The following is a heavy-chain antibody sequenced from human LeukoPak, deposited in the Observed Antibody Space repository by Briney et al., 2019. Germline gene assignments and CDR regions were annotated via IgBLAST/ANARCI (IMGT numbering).Heavy chain of an antibody. CDR3: AKEITNWNYVPPDY. J-gene: IGHJ4*02. CDR1: GFTFSSYA. V-gene: IGHV3-23*01. D-gene: IGHD1-7*01. CDR2: ISGSGGST. Sequence: GGSLRLSCAASGFTFSSYAMSWVRQAPGKGLEWVSAISGSGGSTHYADSVKGRFTISRDNSKNTLYLQMNSLRAEDTAVYYCAKEITNWNYVPPDYWGQGTLVTVSS.